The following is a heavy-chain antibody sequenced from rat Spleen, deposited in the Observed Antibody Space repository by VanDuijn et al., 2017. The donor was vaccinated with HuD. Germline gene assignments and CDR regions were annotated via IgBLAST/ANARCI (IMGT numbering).Heavy chain of an antibody. Sequence: EVQLVESDGGLVQPGRSLKLSCAASGFTFSDYYMAWVRQAPTKGLEWVASITNASGGTHYPDSVKGRFTVSRDIAKSTLYLHMNDLRSEDTATYYCARDYGGYRWYFDFWGPGTMVTVSS. D-gene: IGHD1-11*01. CDR3: ARDYGGYRWYFDF. CDR1: GFTFSDYY. V-gene: IGHV5-20*01. CDR2: ITNASGGT. J-gene: IGHJ1*01.